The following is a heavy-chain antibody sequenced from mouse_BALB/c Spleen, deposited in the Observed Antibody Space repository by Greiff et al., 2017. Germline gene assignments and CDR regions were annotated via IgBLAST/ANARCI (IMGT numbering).Heavy chain of an antibody. CDR2: ISSGSSTI. Sequence: EVHLVESGGGLVQPGGSRKLSCAASGFTFSSFGMHWVRQAPEKGLEWVAYISSGSSTIYYADTVKGRFTISRDNPKNTLFLQMTSLRSEDTAMYYCARSDYDENFDYWGQGTTLTVSS. D-gene: IGHD2-4*01. J-gene: IGHJ2*01. CDR3: ARSDYDENFDY. CDR1: GFTFSSFG. V-gene: IGHV5-17*02.